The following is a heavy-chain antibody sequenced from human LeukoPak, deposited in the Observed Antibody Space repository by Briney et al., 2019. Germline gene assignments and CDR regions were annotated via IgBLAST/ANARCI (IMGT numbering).Heavy chain of an antibody. Sequence: PGGSLRLSRAASGFTFDDYGMSWVRQAPGKGLEWVSGINWNGGSTGYADSVKGRFTISRDNAKNSLYLQMNSLRAEDTALYHCARDSKSSTSYSDYWGQGTLVTVSS. CDR3: ARDSKSSTSYSDY. V-gene: IGHV3-20*01. CDR2: INWNGGST. J-gene: IGHJ4*02. CDR1: GFTFDDYG. D-gene: IGHD2-2*01.